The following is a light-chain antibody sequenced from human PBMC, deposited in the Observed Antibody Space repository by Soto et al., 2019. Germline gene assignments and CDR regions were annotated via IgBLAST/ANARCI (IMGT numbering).Light chain of an antibody. CDR3: FSYTSSTAYV. CDR2: EVS. V-gene: IGLV2-14*01. Sequence: ALAQPASVSGSPGQSITISCTGTSSDVGGYKYVSWYQLHPGKAPKLMIYEVSNRPSGISNRFSASKSGNTASLTISGLQAEDEADYYCFSYTSSTAYVFGTGTKVTVL. J-gene: IGLJ1*01. CDR1: SSDVGGYKY.